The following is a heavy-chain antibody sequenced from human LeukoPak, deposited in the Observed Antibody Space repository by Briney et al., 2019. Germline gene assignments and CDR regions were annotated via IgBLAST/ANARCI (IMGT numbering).Heavy chain of an antibody. CDR2: ITGSGGST. J-gene: IGHJ6*02. CDR3: AKDGGGSLEWLPPMDV. CDR1: GFTFSSHA. Sequence: GGSLRLSCAASGFTFSSHAMGWVRQAPGKGLEWVSSITGSGGSTYYGDSVKGRFTISRDSSKNTLYLQMNSLRAEDTALYYCAKDGGGSLEWLPPMDVWGQGTTVTVSS. V-gene: IGHV3-23*01. D-gene: IGHD3-3*01.